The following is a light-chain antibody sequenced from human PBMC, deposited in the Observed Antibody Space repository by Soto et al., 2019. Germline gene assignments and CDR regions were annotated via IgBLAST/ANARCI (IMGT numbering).Light chain of an antibody. Sequence: EIVLTQSPGTLSLSPGERATLSCRASQSVSNNYLAWYQQKPGQAHRLLIYGASNRVTGIPDRFSGSGSGTDFAITISRLQPEDFAVYYCQQYGSSGTFGQGTNVEIK. J-gene: IGKJ1*01. CDR2: GAS. V-gene: IGKV3-20*01. CDR1: QSVSNNY. CDR3: QQYGSSGT.